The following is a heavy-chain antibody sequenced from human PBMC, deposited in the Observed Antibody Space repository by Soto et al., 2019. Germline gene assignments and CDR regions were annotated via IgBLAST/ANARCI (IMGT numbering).Heavy chain of an antibody. Sequence: SETLSLTCTASSGSVRSGNYHWSWIRQPPGKGLEWIGHVYRSGATNYNPSLNRRATISLDTSKNQFTLTLISATAADTATYYCARVSLYCTNGVCHFDYWGQGTLVTVSS. CDR3: ARVSLYCTNGVCHFDY. CDR1: SGSVRSGNYH. D-gene: IGHD2-8*01. V-gene: IGHV4-61*01. J-gene: IGHJ4*02. CDR2: VYRSGAT.